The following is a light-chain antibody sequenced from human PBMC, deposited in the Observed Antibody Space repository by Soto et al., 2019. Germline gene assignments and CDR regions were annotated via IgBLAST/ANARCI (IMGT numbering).Light chain of an antibody. V-gene: IGKV2-28*01. CDR2: LGS. Sequence: DIVMTQSPLSLPVTPGEPASISCRSSQSLLHSNGYNYLDWYLQKPGQSPQLLIYLGSNRASGVPDRCSGSGSGTDFTLKISRVEAEEVGVYYCMQALQTPPTFGQGTKVEIK. J-gene: IGKJ1*01. CDR3: MQALQTPPT. CDR1: QSLLHSNGYNY.